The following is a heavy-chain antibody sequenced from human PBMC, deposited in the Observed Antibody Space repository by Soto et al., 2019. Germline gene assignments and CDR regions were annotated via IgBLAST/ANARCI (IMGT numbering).Heavy chain of an antibody. CDR1: GGSISSGVHY. CDR2: IYYSGST. D-gene: IGHD1-20*01. J-gene: IGHJ6*02. V-gene: IGHV4-30-4*08. CDR3: GRVVYRNYYYGTDV. Sequence: SETLSLTCTVSGGSISSGVHYWSWIRQPPGKGLDWLGYIYYSGSTYYNPSLKSRITMSVDTSKNQFSLKLSSVTAADTAVYYRGRVVYRNYYYGTDVWGQGTTVTVSS.